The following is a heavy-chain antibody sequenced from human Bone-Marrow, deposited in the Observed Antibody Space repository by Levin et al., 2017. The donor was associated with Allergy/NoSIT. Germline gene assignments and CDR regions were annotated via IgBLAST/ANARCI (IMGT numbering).Heavy chain of an antibody. Sequence: AASVKVSCTASGYTVTNYYLHWVRQTPGLGLEWMAIINPSLGTAVVALEFRDRVTVTRDSSTTTFYMEMSSLRFGDTAVYYCVREGRDAEGTTTTGDQWGQGTQVTVSS. CDR2: INPSLGTA. D-gene: IGHD5-24*01. J-gene: IGHJ4*02. CDR1: GYTVTNYY. V-gene: IGHV1-46*03. CDR3: VREGRDAEGTTTTGDQ.